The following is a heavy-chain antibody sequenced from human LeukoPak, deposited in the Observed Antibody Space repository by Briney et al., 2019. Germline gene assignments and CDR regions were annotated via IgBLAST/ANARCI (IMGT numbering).Heavy chain of an antibody. V-gene: IGHV4-59*12. CDR3: AREISAMVYD. J-gene: IGHJ4*02. D-gene: IGHD5-18*01. CDR2: IYYSGST. Sequence: SETLSLTCTASGGSISSYYWSRIRQPPGKGLEWIGYIYYSGSTNYNPSLKSRVTISVDKSKNQFSLKLSSVTAADTAVYYCAREISAMVYDWGQGTLVTVSS. CDR1: GGSISSYY.